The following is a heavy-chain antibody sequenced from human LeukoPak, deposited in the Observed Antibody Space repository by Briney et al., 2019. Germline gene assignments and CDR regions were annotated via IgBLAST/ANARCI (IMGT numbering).Heavy chain of an antibody. D-gene: IGHD3-22*01. V-gene: IGHV3-7*01. J-gene: IGHJ6*02. CDR2: INQDGSDK. Sequence: GGSLRLSCAASGFTFSSYWMSWVRQAPGKGLEWVANINQDGSDKNYVDSVKGRFTISRDNAKNSLYLQMNSLRAEDTAVYYCARVSRGYSRGATRYYYGMDVWGQGTTVTVSS. CDR3: ARVSRGYSRGATRYYYGMDV. CDR1: GFTFSSYW.